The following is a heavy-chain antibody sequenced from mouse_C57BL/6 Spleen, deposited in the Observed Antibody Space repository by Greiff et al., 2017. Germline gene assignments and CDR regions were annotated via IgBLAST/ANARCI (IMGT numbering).Heavy chain of an antibody. Sequence: EVKLMESEGGLVQPGSSMKLSCTASGFTFSDYYMAWVRQVPEKGLEWVANINYDGSSTYYLDSLKSRFIISRDNAKNILYLQMSSLKSEDTATYYCARAPYDGHFDYWGQGTTLTVSS. CDR2: INYDGSST. V-gene: IGHV5-16*01. D-gene: IGHD2-3*01. CDR1: GFTFSDYY. CDR3: ARAPYDGHFDY. J-gene: IGHJ2*01.